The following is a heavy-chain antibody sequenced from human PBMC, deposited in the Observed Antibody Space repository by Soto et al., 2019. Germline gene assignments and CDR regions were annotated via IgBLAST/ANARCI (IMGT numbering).Heavy chain of an antibody. Sequence: SETLSLTCTVSGASISSYYWSWIRQPPGKGLEWIGYISYSGSTNYNPSLKSRVTMSADTSKNQFSLKLSSVTAADTPVYYCARRELPSYCISTGCHLGDYYYYGMDVWGQGTTVTVSS. CDR3: ARRELPSYCISTGCHLGDYYYYGMDV. CDR2: ISYSGST. CDR1: GASISSYY. J-gene: IGHJ6*02. V-gene: IGHV4-59*01. D-gene: IGHD2-2*01.